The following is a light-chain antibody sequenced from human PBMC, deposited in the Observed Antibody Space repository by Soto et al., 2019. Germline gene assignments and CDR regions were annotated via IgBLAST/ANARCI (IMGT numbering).Light chain of an antibody. J-gene: IGKJ3*01. V-gene: IGKV1-27*01. CDR1: QGINNY. CDR3: QNYDSLSVT. Sequence: DIQMTQSPSSLSASIGDRVTITCRASQGINNYLAWYQQKPGKPPVILIYDASTLHSGSPSRFSGSGSGTDFTLTIHSLQPEDVATYCCQNYDSLSVTFGPGTKVEIK. CDR2: DAS.